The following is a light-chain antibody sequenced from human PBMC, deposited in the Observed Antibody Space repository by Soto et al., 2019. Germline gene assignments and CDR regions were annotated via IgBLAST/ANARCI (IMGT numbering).Light chain of an antibody. V-gene: IGKV3-15*01. CDR1: QAISSN. Sequence: EIVMTQSPATLSVSRGERATLSCRASQAISSNLAWYQQKPGQAPRLLIYGASTRATGIPERFSGSGSGTEFTLTISRLQSEDFAVYYCQQRSNWPPITFGQGTRLEIK. J-gene: IGKJ5*01. CDR2: GAS. CDR3: QQRSNWPPIT.